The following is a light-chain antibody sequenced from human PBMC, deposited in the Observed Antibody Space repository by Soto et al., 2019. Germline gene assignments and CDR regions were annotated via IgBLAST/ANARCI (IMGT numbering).Light chain of an antibody. CDR2: GAS. J-gene: IGKJ1*01. CDR1: QSVSSN. Sequence: ETVMTQSPATLSVSPGERVTLACRASQSVSSNLAWYQHKPGQAPRLLIYGASTRAPGVPARFGGSGSETEFTLTISSLQSEDFAVYYCQHYNNWPPWTFGQGTKLEVK. V-gene: IGKV3-15*01. CDR3: QHYNNWPPWT.